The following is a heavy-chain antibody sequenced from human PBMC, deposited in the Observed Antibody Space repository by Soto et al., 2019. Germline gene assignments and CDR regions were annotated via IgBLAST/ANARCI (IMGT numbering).Heavy chain of an antibody. CDR3: ARGSIAAAGDFDY. CDR2: IYYSGST. Sequence: SETLSLTCTVSGGSISSGDYYWSWIRQPPGKGLEWIGYIYYSGSTYYNPSLKSRVTISVDTSKNQFSLKLSSVTAADTAVYYRARGSIAAAGDFDYWGQGTLVTVSS. CDR1: GGSISSGDYY. D-gene: IGHD6-13*01. J-gene: IGHJ4*02. V-gene: IGHV4-30-4*01.